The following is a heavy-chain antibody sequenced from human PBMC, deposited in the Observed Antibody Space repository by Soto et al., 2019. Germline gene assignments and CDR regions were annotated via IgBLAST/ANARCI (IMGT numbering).Heavy chain of an antibody. CDR3: ARDPGNDGAMDY. CDR1: GFTFSSFG. D-gene: IGHD1-1*01. CDR2: IWHDGKNK. Sequence: QVQVVESGGGVVQPGRSLRLSCAASGFTFSSFGMHWVRQAPGKGLEWVAVIWHDGKNKYYADSAKGRFTISRDNSKNTLYLQMSSLRAEDTAVYYCARDPGNDGAMDYWGQGTLVTVSS. V-gene: IGHV3-33*01. J-gene: IGHJ4*02.